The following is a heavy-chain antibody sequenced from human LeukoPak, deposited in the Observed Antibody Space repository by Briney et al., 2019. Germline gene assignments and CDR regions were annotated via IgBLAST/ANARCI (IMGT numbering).Heavy chain of an antibody. CDR1: GYTFTSYY. CDR2: INPSGGST. J-gene: IGHJ5*02. Sequence: ASVTVSCKASGYTFTSYYMHWVRQAPGQGLEWMGIINPSGGSTSYAQKFQGRVTMTRDTSTSTVYMELSSLRSEDTAVYYCARLVGATRDWFDPWGQGTLVTVSS. D-gene: IGHD1-26*01. V-gene: IGHV1-46*01. CDR3: ARLVGATRDWFDP.